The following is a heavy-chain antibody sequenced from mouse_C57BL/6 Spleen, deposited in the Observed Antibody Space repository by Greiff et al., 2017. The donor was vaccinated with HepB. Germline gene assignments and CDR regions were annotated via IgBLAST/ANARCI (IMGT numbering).Heavy chain of an antibody. CDR1: GYTFTTYP. CDR3: ARRGAQASLWFAY. V-gene: IGHV1-47*01. Sequence: QVQLKESGAELVKPGASVKMSCKASGYTFTTYPIEWMKQNHGKSLEWIGNFHPYNDDTKYNEKFKGKATLTVEKSSSTVYLELSRLTSDDSAVYYCARRGAQASLWFAYWGQGTLVTVSA. D-gene: IGHD3-2*02. J-gene: IGHJ3*01. CDR2: FHPYNDDT.